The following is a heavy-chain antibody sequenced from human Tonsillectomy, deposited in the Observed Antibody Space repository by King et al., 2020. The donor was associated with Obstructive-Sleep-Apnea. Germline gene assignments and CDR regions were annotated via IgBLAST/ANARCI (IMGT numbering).Heavy chain of an antibody. J-gene: IGHJ4*02. V-gene: IGHV3-30*02. Sequence: QVQLVESGGGVVQPGRSLRLSCAASGFTFSSYGMHWVRQAPGKGLEWVAFIRYDGSNKYYADSVKGRFTISRDNSKNTLYLQMNSLRAEDTAVYYCAKGEEEDWSYSLGYFDYWGQGTLVTVSS. CDR3: AKGEEEDWSYSLGYFDY. D-gene: IGHD1-26*01. CDR1: GFTFSSYG. CDR2: IRYDGSNK.